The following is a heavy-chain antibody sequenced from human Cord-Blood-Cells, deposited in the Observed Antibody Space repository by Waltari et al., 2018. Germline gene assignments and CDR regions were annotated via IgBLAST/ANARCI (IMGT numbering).Heavy chain of an antibody. D-gene: IGHD6-13*01. J-gene: IGHJ6*02. CDR1: GYTFTSYG. CDR3: AIVPGGGSSWYYYYYGMDV. Sequence: QVQLVQSGAEVKKPGASVKVSCKASGYTFTSYGISWVRQAPGQGLEWMGWISGYNGNTNDAQKLQGRVTMPADTAASTAYMELRSLRSDDTAVYYCAIVPGGGSSWYYYYYGMDVWGQGTTVTVSS. V-gene: IGHV1-18*01. CDR2: ISGYNGNT.